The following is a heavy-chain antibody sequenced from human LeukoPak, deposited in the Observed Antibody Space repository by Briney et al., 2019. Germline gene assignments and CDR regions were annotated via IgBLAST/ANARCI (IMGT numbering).Heavy chain of an antibody. CDR2: IYYSGST. Sequence: PSETLSLTCTVSGGSISSGSYYWSWIRQPAGKGLEWIGSIYYSGSTYYNPSLKSRVTISVDTSKNQFSLKLSSVTAADTAVYYCARQHGRRYYDFWSGHSKFDPWGQGTLVTVSS. V-gene: IGHV4-39*01. CDR1: GGSISSGSYY. D-gene: IGHD3-3*01. J-gene: IGHJ5*02. CDR3: ARQHGRRYYDFWSGHSKFDP.